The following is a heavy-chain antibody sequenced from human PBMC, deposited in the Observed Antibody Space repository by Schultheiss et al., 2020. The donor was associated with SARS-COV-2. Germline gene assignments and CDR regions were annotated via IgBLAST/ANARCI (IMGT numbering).Heavy chain of an antibody. D-gene: IGHD3/OR15-3a*01. CDR3: ARDQWTGSFDA. CDR1: GGSISYYY. J-gene: IGHJ3*01. CDR2: INYIGST. V-gene: IGHV4-59*01. Sequence: SQTLSLTCSVSGGSISYYYWTWIRQPPGKGLEWIGYINYIGSTNYNPSLKSRVTLSVDTSRNQFSLKLSSVTAADTAVYYCARDQWTGSFDAWGQGTMVTVSS.